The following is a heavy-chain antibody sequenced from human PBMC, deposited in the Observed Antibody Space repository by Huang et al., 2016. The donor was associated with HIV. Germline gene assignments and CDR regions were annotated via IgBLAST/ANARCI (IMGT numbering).Heavy chain of an antibody. CDR3: ARDPYYSNRWKRHDASVL. Sequence: QDQLVQSGGEVMQPGASVRGSCTASAYGFGSFGMSWVRQAPGQVLEVLWLIGSDSRVTSSAKKFQGRVNMTTDTSTSTTYMELRSLRSDDTAMYSWARDPYYSNRWKRHDASVLWGQGTMITVSS. CDR1: AYGFGSFG. J-gene: IGHJ3*01. V-gene: IGHV1-18*01. D-gene: IGHD4-4*01. CDR2: IGSDSRVT.